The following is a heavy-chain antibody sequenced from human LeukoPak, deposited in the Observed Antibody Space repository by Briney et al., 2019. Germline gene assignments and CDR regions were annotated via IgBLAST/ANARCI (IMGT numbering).Heavy chain of an antibody. CDR3: ARGWSSSSPPYYYYGMDV. D-gene: IGHD6-6*01. J-gene: IGHJ6*02. CDR2: ISGSGGST. V-gene: IGHV3-23*01. Sequence: GGSLRLSCAASGFTFSSYAMTWVRQAPEKGLEWVSAISGSGGSTHDADSVNGRFTISRDNSKNTLYLQMNSLRAEDTAVYYCARGWSSSSPPYYYYGMDVWGQGTTVVVSS. CDR1: GFTFSSYA.